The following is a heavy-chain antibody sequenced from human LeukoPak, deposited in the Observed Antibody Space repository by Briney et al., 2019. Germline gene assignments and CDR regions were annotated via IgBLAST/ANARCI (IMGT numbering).Heavy chain of an antibody. CDR1: GGSFSGYY. Sequence: SETLSLTCAVYGGSFSGYYWSWIRQPPGKGLEWIGEINHSGSTNYNPSLKSRVTISVDTSKNQFSLKLSSVTTADTAVYYCARVYSSSSYFDYWGQGTLVTVSS. V-gene: IGHV4-34*01. CDR3: ARVYSSSSYFDY. J-gene: IGHJ4*02. D-gene: IGHD6-13*01. CDR2: INHSGST.